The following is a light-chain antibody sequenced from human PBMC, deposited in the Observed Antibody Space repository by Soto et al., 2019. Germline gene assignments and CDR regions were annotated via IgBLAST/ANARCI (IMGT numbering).Light chain of an antibody. Sequence: QSVLTQPPSVSGAPGQRVTISCTGSSSNIGAGYDVHWYQQLPGTAPKLLIYGNSNRPSGVPDRFSGSKSGTSASLAITGLQAEDEADYYSQSYDSSLIGSRVFGTGTKVP. V-gene: IGLV1-40*01. J-gene: IGLJ1*01. CDR1: SSNIGAGYD. CDR2: GNS. CDR3: QSYDSSLIGSRV.